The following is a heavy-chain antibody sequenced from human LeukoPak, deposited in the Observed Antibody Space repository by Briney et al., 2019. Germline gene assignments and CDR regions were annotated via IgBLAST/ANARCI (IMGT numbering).Heavy chain of an antibody. V-gene: IGHV3-13*01. Sequence: GGSLRLSCAASGFTFSSYDMHWVRQATGKGLEWVSAIGTAGDTYYPGSVKGRFTISRENAKNTLYLQMNRLRAEDTAVYYCARDPNGDYVGAFDILGQGTMVIVSS. J-gene: IGHJ3*02. CDR2: IGTAGDT. D-gene: IGHD4-17*01. CDR3: ARDPNGDYVGAFDI. CDR1: GFTFSSYD.